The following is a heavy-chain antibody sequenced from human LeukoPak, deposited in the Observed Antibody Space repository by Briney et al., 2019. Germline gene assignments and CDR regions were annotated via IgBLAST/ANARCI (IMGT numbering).Heavy chain of an antibody. CDR2: IYYSGST. J-gene: IGHJ3*02. CDR1: GGSISSYY. V-gene: IGHV4-59*01. D-gene: IGHD4-17*01. Sequence: PSETLSLTCTVSGGSISSYYWSWIRQPPGKGLEWIGYIYYSGSTNYNPSLKSRVTISVDTSKNQFSLKLSSVTAADTAVYYCARGGRTVTNLAAFDIWGQGTMVTVSS. CDR3: ARGGRTVTNLAAFDI.